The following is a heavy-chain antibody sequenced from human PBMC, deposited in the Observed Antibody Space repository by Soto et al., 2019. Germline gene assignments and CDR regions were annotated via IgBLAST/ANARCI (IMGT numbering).Heavy chain of an antibody. CDR3: ARGGNPNWFDP. J-gene: IGHJ5*02. CDR2: ISAYNGNT. CDR1: GYTFTSYG. D-gene: IGHD2-15*01. Sequence: GASVKVSCKASGYTFTSYGISWVRQAPGQGLEWMGWISAYNGNTNYAQKLQGRVTMTTDTSTSTAYMELRSLRSAADTAVYYCARGGNPNWFDPWGQGTLVTVSS. V-gene: IGHV1-18*01.